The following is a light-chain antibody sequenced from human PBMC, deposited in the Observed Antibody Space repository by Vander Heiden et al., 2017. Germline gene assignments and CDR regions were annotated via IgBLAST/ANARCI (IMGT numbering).Light chain of an antibody. CDR1: QIISNNY. V-gene: IGKV3D-20*01. Sequence: EIVLTKYPATLSLSPGDRATLTCGASQIISNNYLAWYQQKPGLAPRLLIYEAYSRAAGIPDRFSGSGSGTDFTLTINRLEPEDFGIYYCQHYDNSPPYTFGQGTKLEIK. CDR2: EAY. CDR3: QHYDNSPPYT. J-gene: IGKJ2*01.